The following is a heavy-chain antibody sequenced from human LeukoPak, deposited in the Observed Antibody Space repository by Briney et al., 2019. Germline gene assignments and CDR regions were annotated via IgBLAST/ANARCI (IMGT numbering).Heavy chain of an antibody. V-gene: IGHV3-9*01. D-gene: IGHD6-19*01. CDR3: AKETIPGIAVAGTGWFDP. J-gene: IGHJ5*02. Sequence: PGGSLRLSCAASGFTFDDYAMHWVRQAPGKGLEWVSGISWNSGSIGYADSVKGRFTISRDNAKNSLYLQMNSLRAEDTALYYCAKETIPGIAVAGTGWFDPWGQGTPVTVSS. CDR1: GFTFDDYA. CDR2: ISWNSGSI.